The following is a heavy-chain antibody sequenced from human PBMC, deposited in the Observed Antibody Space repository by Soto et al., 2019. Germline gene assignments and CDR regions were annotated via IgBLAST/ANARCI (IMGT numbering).Heavy chain of an antibody. J-gene: IGHJ6*02. Sequence: QVQLVESGGGVVQPGRSLRLSCAASGFTFSSYGMHWVRQAPGKGLEWVAVISYDGSKKYYADSVKGRFTISRDNSKNTLYLQMISLRAEDTAVYYCAKDRRYCSSTSCYRGARYYYGMDVWGQGTTVTVSS. CDR3: AKDRRYCSSTSCYRGARYYYGMDV. D-gene: IGHD2-2*01. CDR2: ISYDGSKK. CDR1: GFTFSSYG. V-gene: IGHV3-30*18.